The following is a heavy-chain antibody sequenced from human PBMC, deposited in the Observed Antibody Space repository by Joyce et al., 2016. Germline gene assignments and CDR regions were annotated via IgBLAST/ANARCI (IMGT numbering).Heavy chain of an antibody. D-gene: IGHD2-2*01. CDR3: AKVDASLGPFDY. CDR1: GYTFTDSY. J-gene: IGHJ4*02. V-gene: IGHV1-69-2*01. Sequence: EVQLVQSGAEMKKPGATGKISCKVSGYTFTDSYIHWVQQAPGKGLKWMGRGDPEEGETIYAEQFLGRITITADTSTDTACMELSGLRSEDTAVYFCAKVDASLGPFDYWGQGTVVTVSS. CDR2: GDPEEGET.